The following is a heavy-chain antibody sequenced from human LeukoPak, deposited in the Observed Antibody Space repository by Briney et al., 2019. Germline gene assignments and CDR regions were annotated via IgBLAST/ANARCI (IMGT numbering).Heavy chain of an antibody. CDR3: ARVWGSSDY. CDR2: IKQDGSEK. V-gene: IGHV3-7*01. D-gene: IGHD3-16*01. CDR1: GFTFSSYW. J-gene: IGHJ4*02. Sequence: GGSLRLSCVASGFTFSSYWMSWVRQAPGKGLEWVANIKQDGSEKYYVDSVKGRFTISRDNAKNSLYLQMNSLRAEDTAVYYCARVWGSSDYWGQGTLVTVSS.